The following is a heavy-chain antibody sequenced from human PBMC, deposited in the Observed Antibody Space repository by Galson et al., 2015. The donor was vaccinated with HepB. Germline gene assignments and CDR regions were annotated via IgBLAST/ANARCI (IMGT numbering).Heavy chain of an antibody. J-gene: IGHJ3*02. CDR2: ISAYNGNT. CDR3: ARGGWGEPRYDAFDI. Sequence: SVKVSCKASGYTFTSYGTSWVRQAPGQGLEWMGWISAYNGNTNYAQKLQGRVTMTTDTSTSTAYMELRSLRSDDTAVYYCARGGWGEPRYDAFDIWGQGTMVTVSS. CDR1: GYTFTSYG. V-gene: IGHV1-18*04. D-gene: IGHD3-16*01.